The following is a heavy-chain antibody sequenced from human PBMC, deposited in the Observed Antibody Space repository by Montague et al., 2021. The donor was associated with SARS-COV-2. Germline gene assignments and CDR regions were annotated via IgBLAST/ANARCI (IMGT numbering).Heavy chain of an antibody. D-gene: IGHD3-22*01. CDR2: IYYSGST. Sequence: SETLSLTCTVSGGSISSSSCYWGWIRQPPGKGLEWIGSIYYSGSTYYSPSLKSRVTISVDTSKNQFSLKLSSVIAADTAVYYCARFPTSYYYDSKAAPATPDAFDIWGQGTMVTVFS. CDR3: ARFPTSYYYDSKAAPATPDAFDI. J-gene: IGHJ3*02. V-gene: IGHV4-39*01. CDR1: GGSISSSSCY.